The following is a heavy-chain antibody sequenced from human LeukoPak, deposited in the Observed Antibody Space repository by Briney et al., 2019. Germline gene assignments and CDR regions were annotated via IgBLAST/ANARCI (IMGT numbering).Heavy chain of an antibody. CDR3: ARYSTVTRFDY. CDR2: IHYSGGT. CDR1: GDSISSSSYY. D-gene: IGHD4-17*01. V-gene: IGHV4-39*01. J-gene: IGHJ4*02. Sequence: QESGPGLVKPSETLSLTCTVSGDSISSSSYYWSWIRQPPGKGLEWIGTIHYSGGTYHNPSLKSRVTLSVDTSKNQFSLKVASVTAADMATYCCARYSTVTRFDYWGQGTLVTVSS.